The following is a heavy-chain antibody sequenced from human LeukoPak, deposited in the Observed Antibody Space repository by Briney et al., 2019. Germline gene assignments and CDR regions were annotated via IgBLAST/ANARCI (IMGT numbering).Heavy chain of an antibody. CDR3: AELGITMIGGV. J-gene: IGHJ6*04. Sequence: GGSLRLSCAASGFTFSSYGMNWVRQAPGKGLEWVSGISGSGGTTYYADSVKGRFTISRDNAKNSLYLQMNSLRAEDTAVYYCAELGITMIGGVWGKGTTVTISS. CDR2: ISGSGGTT. CDR1: GFTFSSYG. D-gene: IGHD3-10*02. V-gene: IGHV3-23*01.